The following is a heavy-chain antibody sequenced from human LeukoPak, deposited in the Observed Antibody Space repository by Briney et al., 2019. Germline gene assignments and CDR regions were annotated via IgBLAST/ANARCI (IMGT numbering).Heavy chain of an antibody. CDR2: IKQDGSEK. CDR3: ARHWAMIAVAAKGFDY. Sequence: PGGSLRLSCAASGFTFSSYWMSWVRQAPGKGLEWVANIKQDGSEKYYVDSVKGRFTISRDNAKNSLYLQMNSLRAGDTAVYYCARHWAMIAVAAKGFDYWGQGTLVTVSS. V-gene: IGHV3-7*03. CDR1: GFTFSSYW. D-gene: IGHD6-19*01. J-gene: IGHJ4*02.